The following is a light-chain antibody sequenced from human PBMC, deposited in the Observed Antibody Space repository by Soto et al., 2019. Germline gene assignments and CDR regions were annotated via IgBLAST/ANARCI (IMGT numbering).Light chain of an antibody. Sequence: DIQMTQSPSSLSASVGDRVTITFRASQSISTYLNWYQHKPGKAPKVLIYAVSSLQSGVPSRFSGSGSGTDFTLTITSLQPEDSATYYCQHSYGTPRTFGQGTKVEIK. V-gene: IGKV1-39*01. J-gene: IGKJ1*01. CDR2: AVS. CDR3: QHSYGTPRT. CDR1: QSISTY.